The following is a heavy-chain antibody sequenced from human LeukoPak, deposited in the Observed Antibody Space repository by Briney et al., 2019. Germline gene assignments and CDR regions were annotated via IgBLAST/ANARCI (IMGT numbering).Heavy chain of an antibody. J-gene: IGHJ4*02. V-gene: IGHV3-23*01. CDR3: AKAMYYYDRSGYAAAYYFDY. D-gene: IGHD3-22*01. CDR1: GFTFRNYA. Sequence: GGSLRLSCAASGFTFRNYAMNWVRQAPGKGLEWISGIGGSDGSRYYADSVKGRFIISRDNSKNTLYLQMNSLSADDTAVYYCAKAMYYYDRSGYAAAYYFDYWGQGTLVTVSS. CDR2: IGGSDGSR.